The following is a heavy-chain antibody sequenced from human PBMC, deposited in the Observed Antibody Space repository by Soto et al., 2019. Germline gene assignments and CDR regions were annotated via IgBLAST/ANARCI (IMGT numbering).Heavy chain of an antibody. CDR1: GYTFTSYG. Sequence: QVQLVQSGAEVKKPGASVKVSCKASGYTFTSYGISWVRQAPGQGLEWMGWISAYNGNTNYAQKLQGRVTMTTDTTASTAYMALRGLRSDDTAVYYGARGGSSVAEWLSSIHAFDIWGQGTMVTVSS. J-gene: IGHJ3*02. V-gene: IGHV1-18*01. CDR3: ARGGSSVAEWLSSIHAFDI. CDR2: ISAYNGNT. D-gene: IGHD3-3*01.